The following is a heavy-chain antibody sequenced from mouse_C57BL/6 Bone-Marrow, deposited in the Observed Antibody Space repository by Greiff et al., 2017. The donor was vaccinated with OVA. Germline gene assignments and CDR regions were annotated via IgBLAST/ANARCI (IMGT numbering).Heavy chain of an antibody. D-gene: IGHD1-1*01. CDR3: ARPSYYYGSPYFDY. CDR2: IHPNSGST. CDR1: GYTFTSYW. J-gene: IGHJ2*01. Sequence: VQLQQPGAELVKPGASVKLSCKASGYTFTSYWMHWVKQRPGQGLEWIGMIHPNSGSTNYNEKFKSKATLTVDKSSSTAYMQLSSLTSEDSAVYYCARPSYYYGSPYFDYWGQGTTLTVSS. V-gene: IGHV1-64*01.